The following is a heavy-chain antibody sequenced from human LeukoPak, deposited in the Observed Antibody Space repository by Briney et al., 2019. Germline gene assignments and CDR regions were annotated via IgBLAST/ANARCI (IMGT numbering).Heavy chain of an antibody. V-gene: IGHV3-21*01. CDR3: AKAYGSTWLFDC. CDR2: ISSSSSYI. D-gene: IGHD6-13*01. Sequence: GGSLRLSCAASGFTFDDYGMSWVRQAPGRGLEWVSSISSSSSYIYYADSVKGRFTISRDNAKNSLYLQMNSLSAEDTAVYYCAKAYGSTWLFDCWGQGTLVTVSS. J-gene: IGHJ4*02. CDR1: GFTFDDYG.